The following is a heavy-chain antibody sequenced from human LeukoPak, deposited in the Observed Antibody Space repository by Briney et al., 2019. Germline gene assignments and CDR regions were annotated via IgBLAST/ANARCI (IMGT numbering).Heavy chain of an antibody. D-gene: IGHD3-10*01. CDR3: ASCAGSGEQYDY. CDR1: GYTFTSYY. Sequence: ASVKVSCEASGYTFTSYYMHWVRQAPGQGLEWMGIINPSGGSTSYAQKFQGRVTMTRDTSTSTVYMELSSLRSEDTAVYYCASCAGSGEQYDYWGQGTLVTVSS. J-gene: IGHJ4*02. CDR2: INPSGGST. V-gene: IGHV1-46*01.